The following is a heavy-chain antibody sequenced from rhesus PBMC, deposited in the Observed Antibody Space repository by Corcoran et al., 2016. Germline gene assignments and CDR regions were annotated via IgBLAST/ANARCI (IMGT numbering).Heavy chain of an antibody. J-gene: IGHJ5-2*02. V-gene: IGHV4-65*01. Sequence: QVQLQESGPGLVKPSETLSLTCAVSGGSISGSYWWSWIRQPPGKGLEWIGYISGCSGDTHNNPSRRRRVNMSTDTYKNQFARKLNSVTAADTAVYYCVVHQDVSGSYFYWMDAWGRGVLVTVSS. CDR2: ISGCSGDT. D-gene: IGHD3-16*01. CDR3: VVHQDVSGSYFYWMDA. CDR1: GGSISGSYW.